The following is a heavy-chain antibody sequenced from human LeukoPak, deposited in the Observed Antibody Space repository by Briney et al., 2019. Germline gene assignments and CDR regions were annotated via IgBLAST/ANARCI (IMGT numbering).Heavy chain of an antibody. Sequence: PGGSLRLSCAVSGFTFDDYAMHWVRQAPGKGLEWVSLISWDGAYTYYADSVKGRFTISRDNSKHSLYLQMNSLTAEDTALYYCAKDSIAVTGTGYIDYWGQGTLVTVSS. J-gene: IGHJ4*02. CDR2: ISWDGAYT. V-gene: IGHV3-43D*03. D-gene: IGHD6-19*01. CDR1: GFTFDDYA. CDR3: AKDSIAVTGTGYIDY.